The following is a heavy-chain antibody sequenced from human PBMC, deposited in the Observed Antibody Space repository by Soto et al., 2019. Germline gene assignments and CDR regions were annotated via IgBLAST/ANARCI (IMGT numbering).Heavy chain of an antibody. J-gene: IGHJ5*02. CDR3: ARGYVHAQQTYVSSNWFDP. Sequence: QVQLQQWGAGLLKPSDTLSLTCAVYGGSFSGYYWSWIRQPPGKGLEWIGEINHTGSTNYNPSLNSRVTISVDTSKNQFSLKLSSVTAADTAVYYCARGYVHAQQTYVSSNWFDPWGQGTLVTVSS. V-gene: IGHV4-34*01. CDR1: GGSFSGYY. CDR2: INHTGST. D-gene: IGHD3-10*02.